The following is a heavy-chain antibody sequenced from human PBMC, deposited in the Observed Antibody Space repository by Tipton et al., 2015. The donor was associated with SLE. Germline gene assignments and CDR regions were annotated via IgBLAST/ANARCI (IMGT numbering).Heavy chain of an antibody. CDR1: GFTFDDKG. D-gene: IGHD1-26*01. V-gene: IGHV3-9*01. Sequence: SLRLSCTASGFTFDDKGMHWVRQAPGKGLEWVSGISWNSGSIGYADSVKGRFTISRDNAKNSLYLQMNSLRVGDTAVYYCARELTDTYSKGWYFDLWGRGTLVTVSS. CDR3: ARELTDTYSKGWYFDL. J-gene: IGHJ2*01. CDR2: ISWNSGSI.